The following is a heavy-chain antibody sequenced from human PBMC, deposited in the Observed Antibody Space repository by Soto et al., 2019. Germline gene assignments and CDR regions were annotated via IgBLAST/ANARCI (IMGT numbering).Heavy chain of an antibody. Sequence: GGSLRLSCAASGFTVSSNYMSWVRQAPGKGLEWVSVIYSGGSTYYADSVKGRFTISRDNSKNTLYLQMNSLRAEDTAVYYCARDSSSWCIPGPRGQGTLVTVSS. V-gene: IGHV3-66*01. CDR1: GFTVSSNY. CDR2: IYSGGST. D-gene: IGHD6-13*01. J-gene: IGHJ5*02. CDR3: ARDSSSWCIPGP.